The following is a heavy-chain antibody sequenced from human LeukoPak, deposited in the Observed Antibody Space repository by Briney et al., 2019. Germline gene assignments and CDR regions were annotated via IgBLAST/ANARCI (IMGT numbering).Heavy chain of an antibody. V-gene: IGHV4-4*02. CDR3: ARGVGSSGPLPTEYFQH. CDR2: IYQSGST. J-gene: IGHJ1*01. CDR1: GGSISRSSW. Sequence: PSGTLSLTCAVSGGSISRSSWCIWVRQPPGKGLEWIGEIYQSGSTNYNPSLKSRVTISVDKSKNQFSLKLTSVTAADTAVHYCARGVGSSGPLPTEYFQHWGQGTLVTVSS. D-gene: IGHD6-19*01.